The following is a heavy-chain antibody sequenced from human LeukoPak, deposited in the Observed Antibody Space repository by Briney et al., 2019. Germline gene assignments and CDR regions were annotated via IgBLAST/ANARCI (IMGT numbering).Heavy chain of an antibody. CDR2: ISSSSSYI. J-gene: IGHJ6*02. V-gene: IGHV3-21*01. Sequence: PGGSLRLSCAASGFTFSSYAMNWVRQAPGKGLEWVSSISSSSSYIYYADSVKGRFTISRDNAKNSLYLQMNSLRAEDTAVYYCARDVMPPYGSGSYPSEYYYYGMDVWGQGTTVTVSS. D-gene: IGHD3-10*01. CDR3: ARDVMPPYGSGSYPSEYYYYGMDV. CDR1: GFTFSSYA.